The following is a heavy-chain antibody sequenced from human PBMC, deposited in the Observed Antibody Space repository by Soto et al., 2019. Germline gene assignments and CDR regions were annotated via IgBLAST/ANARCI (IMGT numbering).Heavy chain of an antibody. J-gene: IGHJ4*02. V-gene: IGHV4-59*08. CDR3: ARHGYSGYSSSWYFDY. Sequence: PSETLSLTCTVSGGSISSYYWSWIRQPPGKGLEWIGYIYYSGSTNYNPSLKSRVTISVDTSKNQFSLKLSSVTAADTAVYYCARHGYSGYSSSWYFDYWGQGTLVTVSS. CDR2: IYYSGST. CDR1: GGSISSYY. D-gene: IGHD6-13*01.